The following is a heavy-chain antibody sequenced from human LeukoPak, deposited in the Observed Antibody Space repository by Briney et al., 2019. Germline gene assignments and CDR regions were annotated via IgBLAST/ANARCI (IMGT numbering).Heavy chain of an antibody. CDR3: AIYCSGGTCSLVDY. Sequence: GGSLRLSCAASGFSFSSYGMHWVRQAPGKGLVWVSRINSDGTSTSYADSVKGRFTMSRDNAKNTLYLQMNSLRVEDTAMYYCAIYCSGGTCSLVDYWGQGTLVTVSS. J-gene: IGHJ4*02. CDR2: INSDGTST. D-gene: IGHD2-15*01. V-gene: IGHV3-74*01. CDR1: GFSFSSYG.